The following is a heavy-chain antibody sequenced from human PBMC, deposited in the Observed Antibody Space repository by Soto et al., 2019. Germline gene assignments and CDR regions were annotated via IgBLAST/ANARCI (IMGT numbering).Heavy chain of an antibody. Sequence: SETLSLTCTVSGGSISSYYWSWIRQPPGKGLEWIGYIYYSGSTNYNPSLKSRVTISVDTSKNQFSLKLSSVTAADTAVYYCARGDNWNYDYYYMDVWGKGTTVTV. CDR1: GGSISSYY. D-gene: IGHD1-20*01. CDR3: ARGDNWNYDYYYMDV. V-gene: IGHV4-59*01. J-gene: IGHJ6*03. CDR2: IYYSGST.